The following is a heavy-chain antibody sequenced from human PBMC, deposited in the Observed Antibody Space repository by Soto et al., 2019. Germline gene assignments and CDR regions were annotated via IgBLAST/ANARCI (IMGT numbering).Heavy chain of an antibody. V-gene: IGHV1-69*01. CDR3: AGGRIVVAGSSAYYGMDV. J-gene: IGHJ6*01. CDR1: GGNPSNAA. CDR2: IIPVFGIV. Sequence: LLHSGAEVKKPGSSVKVSCKASGGNPSNAAISWVRQAPGQGLEWMGGIIPVFGIVSYAQNFQGRVTITADESTSTAYMELSSQRSEDTAVYFCAGGRIVVAGSSAYYGMDVWGQGTTVTVSS. D-gene: IGHD3-22*01.